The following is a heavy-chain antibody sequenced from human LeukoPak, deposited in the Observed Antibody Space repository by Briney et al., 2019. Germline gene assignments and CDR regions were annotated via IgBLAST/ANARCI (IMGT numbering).Heavy chain of an antibody. CDR2: IKQDGSEK. V-gene: IGHV3-7*01. Sequence: GGSLRLSCAASGFTFSSYWMSWVRQAPGKGLEWVANIKQDGSEKYYVDSVKGRFTISRDNAKNSLYLQMNSLRAEDTAVYYCARERLYCSSTSCRKTYYYYYMDAWGKGTTVTVSS. CDR1: GFTFSSYW. CDR3: ARERLYCSSTSCRKTYYYYYMDA. J-gene: IGHJ6*03. D-gene: IGHD2-2*01.